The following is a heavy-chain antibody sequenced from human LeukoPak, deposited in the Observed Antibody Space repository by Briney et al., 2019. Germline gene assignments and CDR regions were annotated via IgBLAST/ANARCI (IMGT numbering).Heavy chain of an antibody. CDR1: GFTFSSYA. CDR2: ISGSGGST. J-gene: IGHJ4*02. V-gene: IGHV3-23*01. CDR3: AKDPDSSGYYTRWDLDY. Sequence: GGSLRLSCAASGFTFSSYAMSWVRQAPGKGLEWVSAISGSGGSTYYADSVKGRFTISRDNSKNTLYLQMNSLRAEDTAVYYCAKDPDSSGYYTRWDLDYWGQGTLVTVSS. D-gene: IGHD3-22*01.